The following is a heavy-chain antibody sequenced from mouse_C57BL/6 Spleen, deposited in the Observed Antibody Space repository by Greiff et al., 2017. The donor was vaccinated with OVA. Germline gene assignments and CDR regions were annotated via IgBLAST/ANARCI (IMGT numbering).Heavy chain of an antibody. J-gene: IGHJ4*01. V-gene: IGHV1-64*01. D-gene: IGHD2-3*01. Sequence: QVQLQQPGAELVKPGASVKLSCKASGYTFTSYWMHWVKQRPGQGLEWIGMIHPNSGSTNYNEKFKSKATLTVDKSSSTAYMQLSSLTSEDSAVYYCARSRNDGSPMDYWGQGTSVTVSS. CDR1: GYTFTSYW. CDR3: ARSRNDGSPMDY. CDR2: IHPNSGST.